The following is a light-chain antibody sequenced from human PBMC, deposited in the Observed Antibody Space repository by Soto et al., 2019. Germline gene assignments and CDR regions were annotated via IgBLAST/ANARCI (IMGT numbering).Light chain of an antibody. CDR1: QSISSSS. J-gene: IGKJ1*01. Sequence: EIVLTQSPGTLSLSPGERATLSCRASQSISSSSFAWYQQKPGQPPRLLIYGASSRATAIPDRFSGSGSGTDFTLTISRLEPEDFAVYYCQQYATSPRTFGQGTRVEI. CDR3: QQYATSPRT. CDR2: GAS. V-gene: IGKV3-20*01.